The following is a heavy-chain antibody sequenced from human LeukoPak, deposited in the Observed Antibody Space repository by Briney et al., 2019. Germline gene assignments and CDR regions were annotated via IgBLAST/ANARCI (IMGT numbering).Heavy chain of an antibody. CDR2: ISSGTSYT. Sequence: GGSLRLSCAASGFIFSSHSMNWVRQAPGKGQEWVSYISSGTSYTYYADSVKGRLTISRDNAKNSLYLQMNSLRDEDTAMYYCARSLLVDTVMAGDYWGQGTLVTVSS. CDR1: GFIFSSHS. D-gene: IGHD5-18*01. V-gene: IGHV3-48*02. J-gene: IGHJ4*02. CDR3: ARSLLVDTVMAGDY.